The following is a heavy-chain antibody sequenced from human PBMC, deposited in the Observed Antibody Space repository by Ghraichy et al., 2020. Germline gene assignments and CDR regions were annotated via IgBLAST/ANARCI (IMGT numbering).Heavy chain of an antibody. V-gene: IGHV1-2*02. CDR2: INPNSGGT. D-gene: IGHD3-9*01. CDR3: ARVRIGALRYFDWYPDY. Sequence: ASVKVSCKASGYTFTGYYMHWVRQAPGQGLEWMGWINPNSGGTNYAQKFQGRVTMTRDTSISTAYMELSRLRSDDTVVYYCARVRIGALRYFDWYPDYWGQGTLVTVSS. CDR1: GYTFTGYY. J-gene: IGHJ4*02.